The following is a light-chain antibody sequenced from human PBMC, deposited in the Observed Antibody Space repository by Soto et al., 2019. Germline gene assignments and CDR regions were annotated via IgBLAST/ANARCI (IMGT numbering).Light chain of an antibody. V-gene: IGKV3-15*01. Sequence: EIVMTQSPATLSVSPGERATVSCRASQSVRSNLAWYQQKPGQAPRLLIYGASTRATGIPARFSGSGSGTEFTLTISSLQSEDFAVYYCQQRSNWPTFGQGTKVDIK. CDR3: QQRSNWPT. CDR1: QSVRSN. J-gene: IGKJ1*01. CDR2: GAS.